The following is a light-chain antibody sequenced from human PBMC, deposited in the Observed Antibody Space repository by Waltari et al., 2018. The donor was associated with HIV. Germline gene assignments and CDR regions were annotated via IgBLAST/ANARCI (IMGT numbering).Light chain of an antibody. V-gene: IGKV1-33*01. CDR3: QQYDNLPFT. Sequence: DIQMNKSPSSLSASVGDRVTITCQASQDISKYLNWYQQKPGKAPKLLIYDASNLETGVPSRFSGSGSGTDFTFTISSLQPEDIATYYCQQYDNLPFTFGPGTKVDIK. CDR1: QDISKY. CDR2: DAS. J-gene: IGKJ3*01.